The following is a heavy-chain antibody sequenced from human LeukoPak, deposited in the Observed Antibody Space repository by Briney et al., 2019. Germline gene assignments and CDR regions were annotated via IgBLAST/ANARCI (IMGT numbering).Heavy chain of an antibody. CDR2: ISASGGST. J-gene: IGHJ4*02. V-gene: IGHV3-23*01. CDR1: GFTFSSYA. CDR3: AKGLVPAAIRVVDY. Sequence: GGSLRLSCAASGFTFSSYAMSWVRQAPGKGLEWVSAISASGGSTYYADSVKGRFTISRDDSQNTLYLQVNSLRAEDTAVYYCAKGLVPAAIRVVDYWGQGTLVTVSS. D-gene: IGHD2-2*01.